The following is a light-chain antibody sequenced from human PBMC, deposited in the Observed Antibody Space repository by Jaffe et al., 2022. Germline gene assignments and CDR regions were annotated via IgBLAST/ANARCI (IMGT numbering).Light chain of an antibody. CDR2: GTS. CDR3: QQTYKFPLT. CDR1: QGVSTW. Sequence: DIQMTQSPSSVSASVGDRVTITCRASQGVSTWLAWYQQRPGKAPKLLIYGTSTLHSGVPSRFSGSGAGVDFTLTISNLQPEDFGSYFCQQTYKFPLTFGGGTKVDIK. V-gene: IGKV1-12*01. J-gene: IGKJ4*01.